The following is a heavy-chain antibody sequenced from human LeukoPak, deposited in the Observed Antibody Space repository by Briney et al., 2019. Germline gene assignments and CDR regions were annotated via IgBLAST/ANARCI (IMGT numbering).Heavy chain of an antibody. D-gene: IGHD6-19*01. CDR2: ISGSGGST. V-gene: IGHV3-23*01. J-gene: IGHJ4*02. CDR3: AKDLLNVQWLIGN. CDR1: GFTFSSYG. Sequence: GGSLRLSCAASGFTFSSYGMSWVRQAPGKGLEWVSAISGSGGSTYYADSVKGRFTISRDNSKNTLYLQMNSLRAEDTAVYYCAKDLLNVQWLIGNWGQGTLVTVSS.